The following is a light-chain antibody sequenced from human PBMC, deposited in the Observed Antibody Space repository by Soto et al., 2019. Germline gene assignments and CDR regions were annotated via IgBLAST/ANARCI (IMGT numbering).Light chain of an antibody. Sequence: IRMTQSPSSLAASVGGRVTITCRASQSISTYINWYQQKPAKDPKLLIYAASSLQSAVSSRFSGSGSGTDFTLTISSLQPEDFATYYCQQSFSSPITFGQGTRLEIK. J-gene: IGKJ5*01. V-gene: IGKV1-39*01. CDR3: QQSFSSPIT. CDR2: AAS. CDR1: QSISTY.